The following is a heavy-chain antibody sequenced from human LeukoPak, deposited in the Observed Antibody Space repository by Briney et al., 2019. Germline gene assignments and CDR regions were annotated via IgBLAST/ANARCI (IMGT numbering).Heavy chain of an antibody. V-gene: IGHV4-59*01. CDR3: ARKEDWENAFDI. D-gene: IGHD1-26*01. J-gene: IGHJ3*02. CDR1: GGSISSYY. CDR2: IYDSGST. Sequence: KPSETLSLTCTVSGGSISSYYWSWLRQPPGKGLEWIGYIYDSGSTNHNPSLKSRVTISRDTSKNQFSLKLSSVTAADTAVYYCARKEDWENAFDIWGQGTMVTVSS.